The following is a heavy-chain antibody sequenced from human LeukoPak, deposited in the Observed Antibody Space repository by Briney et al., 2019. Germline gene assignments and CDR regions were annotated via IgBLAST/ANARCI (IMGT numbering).Heavy chain of an antibody. CDR1: GFTFEDYA. CDR2: ISWNRGSI. Sequence: PGGSLRLSCAASGFTFEDYAMHWVRQAPGKGLEWVSGISWNRGSIGYVDAVKGRFTISRDNAKNSLYLQMNSLRAEDMALYYCAKALFGSGSLHAFDIWGQGTMVTVSS. V-gene: IGHV3-9*03. D-gene: IGHD3-10*01. CDR3: AKALFGSGSLHAFDI. J-gene: IGHJ3*02.